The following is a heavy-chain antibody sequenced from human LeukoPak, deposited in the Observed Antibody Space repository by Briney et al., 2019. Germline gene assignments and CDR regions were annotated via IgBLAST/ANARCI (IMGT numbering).Heavy chain of an antibody. CDR3: ARDGYYYDSSGPNEGAFDI. CDR1: GFTVSSNY. Sequence: PGGSLRLSCAASGFTVSSNYMSWVRQAPGKGLEWVSVIYSGGSTYYADSVKGRFTISRDNSKNTLYLQMNSLRAEDTAVYYCARDGYYYDSSGPNEGAFDIWGQGTMVTVSS. CDR2: IYSGGST. D-gene: IGHD3-22*01. J-gene: IGHJ3*02. V-gene: IGHV3-53*01.